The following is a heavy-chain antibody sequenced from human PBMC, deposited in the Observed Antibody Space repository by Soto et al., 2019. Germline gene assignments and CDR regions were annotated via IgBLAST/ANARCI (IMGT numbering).Heavy chain of an antibody. CDR2: TYYRGNT. Sequence: PSSTXSLTCTFSHFSVIIDPGYGTGIRQHPGKGLEWIGYTYYRGNTYYRPSLKSRVSISIDTSQNQFSLRLNSVTAADTAVYYCERSGYGRSEFDNWGQGTLVTVSS. CDR1: HFSVIIDPGY. V-gene: IGHV4-31*03. CDR3: ERSGYGRSEFDN. J-gene: IGHJ4*01. D-gene: IGHD2-15*01.